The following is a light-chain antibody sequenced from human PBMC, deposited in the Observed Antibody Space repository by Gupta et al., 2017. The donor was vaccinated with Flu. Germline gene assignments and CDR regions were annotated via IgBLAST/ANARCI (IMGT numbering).Light chain of an antibody. CDR1: QSLLNRKRYSY. CDR3: MQPQQTPYT. CDR2: VVS. J-gene: IGKJ2*01. V-gene: IGKV2-28*01. Sequence: IDCRSSQSLLNRKRYSYLDWYLQKPGQSPQLLIYVVSNRDSGVPDRFSGSGSGTDFTLNISRVEAEDVGVYYCMQPQQTPYTFGQGTKLEIK.